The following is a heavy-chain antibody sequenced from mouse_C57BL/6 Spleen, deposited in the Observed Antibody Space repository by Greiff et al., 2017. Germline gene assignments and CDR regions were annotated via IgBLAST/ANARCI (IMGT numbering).Heavy chain of an antibody. V-gene: IGHV1-26*01. Sequence: EVQLQQSGPELVKPGASVKISCKASGYTFTDYYMNWVKQSHGKSLEWIGDINPNNGGTSYNQKFKGKATLTVDKSSSTAYMELRSLTSEDSAVYYCATYYDYDEGYFDYWGQGTTLTVSS. CDR3: ATYYDYDEGYFDY. CDR1: GYTFTDYY. CDR2: INPNNGGT. J-gene: IGHJ2*01. D-gene: IGHD2-4*01.